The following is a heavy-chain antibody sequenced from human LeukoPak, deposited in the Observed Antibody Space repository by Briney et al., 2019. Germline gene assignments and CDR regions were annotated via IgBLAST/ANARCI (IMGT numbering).Heavy chain of an antibody. CDR3: ARVNDIAAADYDAFDI. Sequence: GGSLRLSCAASGFTFSSYSMNWVRQAPGKGLEWVSSISSSSSYIYYADSVKGRFTISRDNAKNSLYLQMNSLRAEDTAVYYCARVNDIAAADYDAFDIWGQGTMVTVSS. CDR2: ISSSSSYI. CDR1: GFTFSSYS. J-gene: IGHJ3*02. V-gene: IGHV3-21*01. D-gene: IGHD6-13*01.